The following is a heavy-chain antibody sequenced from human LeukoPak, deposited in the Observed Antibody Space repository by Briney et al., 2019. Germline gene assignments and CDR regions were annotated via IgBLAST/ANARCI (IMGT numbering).Heavy chain of an antibody. Sequence: GGSLRLSCAASGFTFSTYGMNWVRQAPGKGLEWVSYISSSSSSIYYADSVKGRFTISRDNAENSLYLQMNTLRAEDTAVYYCARGPPSLDPWGQGTLVTVSS. J-gene: IGHJ5*02. CDR3: ARGPPSLDP. V-gene: IGHV3-48*04. CDR1: GFTFSTYG. D-gene: IGHD1-14*01. CDR2: ISSSSSSI.